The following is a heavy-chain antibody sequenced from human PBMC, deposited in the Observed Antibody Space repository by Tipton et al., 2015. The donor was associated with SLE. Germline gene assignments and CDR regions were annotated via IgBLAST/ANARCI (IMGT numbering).Heavy chain of an antibody. J-gene: IGHJ4*02. CDR2: IYHSGST. V-gene: IGHV4-39*07. CDR1: GGSISSSRYY. CDR3: ARGAAAGPFDY. D-gene: IGHD6-13*01. Sequence: TLSLTCTVSGGSISSSRYYWGWIRQPPGKGLEWIGSIYHSGSTYYNPSLKSRVTISVDTSKNQFSLKLSSVTAADTAVYYCARGAAAGPFDYWGQGTLVTVSS.